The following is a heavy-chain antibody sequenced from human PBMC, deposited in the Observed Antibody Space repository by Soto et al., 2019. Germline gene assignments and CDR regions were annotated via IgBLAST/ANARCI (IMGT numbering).Heavy chain of an antibody. CDR1: GYTFTGYY. CDR3: AREEGIVVVPAAIPIRIFDY. V-gene: IGHV1-2*02. J-gene: IGHJ4*02. CDR2: INPNSGGT. D-gene: IGHD2-2*02. Sequence: ASVKVSCKASGYTFTGYYMHWVRQAPGQGLEWMGWINPNSGGTNYAQKFQSRVTMTRDTSISTAYMELSRLRPDDTPVYYGAREEGIVVVPAAIPIRIFDYWGQGTLVTVSS.